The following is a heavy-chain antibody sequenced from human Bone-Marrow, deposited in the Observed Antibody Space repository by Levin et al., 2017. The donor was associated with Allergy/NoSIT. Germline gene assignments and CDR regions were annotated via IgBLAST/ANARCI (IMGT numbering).Heavy chain of an antibody. D-gene: IGHD5-12*01. V-gene: IGHV1-2*02. CDR1: LYTFTFYY. CDR2: IYPNILFT. J-gene: IGHJ4*02. CDR3: VRDLRGYSYALGY. Sequence: SFITSLYTFTFYYFHFFLHSPLQFLYFILFIYPNILFTKYLQRFQGRVTMSRDTAISTAYMELSGLRSDETAMYYCVRDLRGYSYALGYWGQGTLVTVSS.